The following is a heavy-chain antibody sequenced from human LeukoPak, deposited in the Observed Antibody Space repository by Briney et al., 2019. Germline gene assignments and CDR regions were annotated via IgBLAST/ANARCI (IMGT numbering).Heavy chain of an antibody. CDR2: MYYSGST. V-gene: IGHV4-59*01. CDR3: ARDPLDYDDAFDI. D-gene: IGHD3/OR15-3a*01. J-gene: IGHJ3*02. Sequence: SETLSLTCTVSGGSISSYYWSWIRQPPGKGLEWIGYMYYSGSTNYNPSLKSRVTISVDTSKNQFSLKLSSVTAADTAVYYCARDPLDYDDAFDIWGQGTMVTVSS. CDR1: GGSISSYY.